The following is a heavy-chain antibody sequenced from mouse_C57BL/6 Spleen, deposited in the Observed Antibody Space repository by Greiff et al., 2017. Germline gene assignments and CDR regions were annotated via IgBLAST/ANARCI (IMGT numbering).Heavy chain of an antibody. CDR2: IYPRSGNT. CDR1: GYTFTSYG. D-gene: IGHD2-2*01. CDR3: ARSGIYYGYDNYAMDD. Sequence: VQLQQSGAELARPGASVKLSCKASGYTFTSYGISWVKQRTGQGLEWIGEIYPRSGNTYYNEKFKGKATLTADKPSSTAYMQLRSLTSEDSAVYFCARSGIYYGYDNYAMDDWGQGTSVTVAS. J-gene: IGHJ4*01. V-gene: IGHV1-81*01.